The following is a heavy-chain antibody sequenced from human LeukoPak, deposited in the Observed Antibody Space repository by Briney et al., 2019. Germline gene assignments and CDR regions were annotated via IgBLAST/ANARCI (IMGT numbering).Heavy chain of an antibody. D-gene: IGHD3-10*01. CDR1: GYTFTSYG. CDR3: ARDAVTMVRGVMGD. Sequence: GASVKVSCKASGYTFTSYGISWVRQAPGQGLEWMGWISAYNGNTNYAQKLQGRVTMTTDTSTSTAYMELRSLRSDDTAVYYCARDAVTMVRGVMGDWGQGTLVTVSS. J-gene: IGHJ4*02. V-gene: IGHV1-18*01. CDR2: ISAYNGNT.